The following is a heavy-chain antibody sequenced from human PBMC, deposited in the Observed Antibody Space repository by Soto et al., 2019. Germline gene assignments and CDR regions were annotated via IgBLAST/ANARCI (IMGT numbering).Heavy chain of an antibody. CDR2: IKEDGSEK. Sequence: EVQLVESGGGLVQPGGSLRLSCAASGFTFSSYWMSWVRQAPGKGLEWVANIKEDGSEKYYVDSVKGRFTISRDNAKNSLYLQINSLRGEDTAVYYCALHYYYYYMDLWGKGTTVTVSS. J-gene: IGHJ6*03. CDR3: ALHYYYYYMDL. CDR1: GFTFSSYW. V-gene: IGHV3-7*01.